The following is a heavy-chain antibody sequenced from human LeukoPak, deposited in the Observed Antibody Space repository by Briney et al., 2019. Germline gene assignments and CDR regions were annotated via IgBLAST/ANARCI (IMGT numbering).Heavy chain of an antibody. Sequence: GGSLRLSCAASGFTFSSYWMHWVRQAPGKGLVWVSRINSDGSSTSYADSVKGRFTISRDNAKNTLYLQMNSLRAEDTAVYYCARDGYYCDSSGYYSAGDYWGQGTLVTVSS. D-gene: IGHD3-22*01. CDR2: INSDGSST. V-gene: IGHV3-74*01. CDR3: ARDGYYCDSSGYYSAGDY. CDR1: GFTFSSYW. J-gene: IGHJ4*02.